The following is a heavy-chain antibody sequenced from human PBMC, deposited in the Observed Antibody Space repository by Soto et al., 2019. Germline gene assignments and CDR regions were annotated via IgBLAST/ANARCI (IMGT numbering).Heavy chain of an antibody. CDR2: IIPIFGTA. J-gene: IGHJ5*02. V-gene: IGHV1-69*06. CDR1: GGTFSSYA. Sequence: QVQLVQSGAEVKKPGSSVKVSCKASGGTFSSYAISWVRQAPGQGLEWMGGIIPIFGTANYAQKFQGRVTITADKSTSTPYMELSSLRSEDTAVYYCASCGAIAARRGWWFDPWGQGTLVTVSS. D-gene: IGHD6-6*01. CDR3: ASCGAIAARRGWWFDP.